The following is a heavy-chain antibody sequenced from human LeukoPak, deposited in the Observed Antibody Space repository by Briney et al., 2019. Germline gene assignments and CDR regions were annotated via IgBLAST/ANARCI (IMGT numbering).Heavy chain of an antibody. Sequence: ASVTVSCTASGYTFTGYAMHWVRQAPGQRLEWMGWINAGNGNTKYSQKFQGRVTITRDTSASTAYMELSSLRSEDTAVYYCASGGLGIGCYFDYWGQGTLVTVSS. V-gene: IGHV1-3*01. CDR2: INAGNGNT. D-gene: IGHD7-27*01. J-gene: IGHJ4*02. CDR3: ASGGLGIGCYFDY. CDR1: GYTFTGYA.